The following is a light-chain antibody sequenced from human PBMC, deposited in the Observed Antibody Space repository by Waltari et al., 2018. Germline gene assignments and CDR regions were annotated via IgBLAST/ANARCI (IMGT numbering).Light chain of an antibody. CDR2: DVS. V-gene: IGLV2-14*03. J-gene: IGLJ2*01. CDR3: ISHTTSDTMI. Sequence: QSALTQPASVSGSPGHPITISCTGTSSDVGAYNYVSWYQQHPGKVPKLIIYDVSHRPSGVSFRFSGSKSDNTASLTISGLQAEDEADYYCISHTTSDTMIFGGGTKLTVL. CDR1: SSDVGAYNY.